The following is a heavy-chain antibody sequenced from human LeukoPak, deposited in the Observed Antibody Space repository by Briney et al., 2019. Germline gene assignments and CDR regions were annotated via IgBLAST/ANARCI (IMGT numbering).Heavy chain of an antibody. CDR2: MNPNSGHT. D-gene: IGHD6-13*01. V-gene: IGHV1-8*01. CDR3: TALGIAAAGMDY. Sequence: ASVKVSCKASGYTFTSYDINWVRQATGQGLEWMGWMNPNSGHTGYAQKFQGRVTMTRNTSISTAYMELSSLRSEDTAVYFCTALGIAAAGMDYWGQGTLVTVSS. J-gene: IGHJ4*02. CDR1: GYTFTSYD.